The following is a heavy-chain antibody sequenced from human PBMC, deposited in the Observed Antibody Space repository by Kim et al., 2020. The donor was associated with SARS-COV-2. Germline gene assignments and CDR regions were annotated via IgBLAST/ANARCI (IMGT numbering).Heavy chain of an antibody. V-gene: IGHV1-3*01. Sequence: ASVKVSCKASGYTFTSYAMHWVRQAPGQRLEWMGWINAGNGNTKYSQKFQGRVTITRDTSASTAYMELSSLRSEDTAVYYCARAPLVAATQYYYYYGMDVWGQGTTVTVSS. CDR2: INAGNGNT. CDR1: GYTFTSYA. D-gene: IGHD2-15*01. CDR3: ARAPLVAATQYYYYYGMDV. J-gene: IGHJ6*02.